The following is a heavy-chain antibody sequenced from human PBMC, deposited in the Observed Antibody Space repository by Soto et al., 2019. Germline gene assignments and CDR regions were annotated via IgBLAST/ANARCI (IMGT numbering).Heavy chain of an antibody. D-gene: IGHD2-15*01. CDR3: ARVGGSGALDI. J-gene: IGHJ3*02. V-gene: IGHV3-74*01. CDR2: INSDGSTT. CDR1: GFTFNNYW. Sequence: EVQLVESGGDLVQPGASLRLSCAASGFTFNNYWMHWVRQAPGKGPVWVSRINSDGSTTTYADAVRGRFTTRADNAKNTLYLQMNSLRVEDTAVYYCARVGGSGALDIWGQGTMVTVSS.